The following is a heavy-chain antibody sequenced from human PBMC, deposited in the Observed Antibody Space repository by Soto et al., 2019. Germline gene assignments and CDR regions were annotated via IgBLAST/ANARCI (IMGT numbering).Heavy chain of an antibody. V-gene: IGHV6-1*01. Sequence: SQTLSLTCAISGDSVSSNSAAWNWIRQSPSRGLEWLGRTYYRSKWYNDYAVSVKSRITINPDTSRNQFSLQLNSVTPEDTAVYYCARGGGQQLAFWFDPWGQGTLVTVSS. CDR1: GDSVSSNSAA. CDR3: ARGGGQQLAFWFDP. J-gene: IGHJ5*02. D-gene: IGHD6-13*01. CDR2: TYYRSKWYN.